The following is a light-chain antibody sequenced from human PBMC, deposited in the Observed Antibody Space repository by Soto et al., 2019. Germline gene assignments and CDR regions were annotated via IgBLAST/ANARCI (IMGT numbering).Light chain of an antibody. CDR1: QSISSH. CDR2: AAS. Sequence: DIQMTQSPSSLSASVGDRVTITCRASQSISSHLNWYQQKPGKAPKLLIYAASSLQSGVPSRFSGSGSGTDFTLTIISLQPEDFATYYCQQSYSTPWTFGQGTKVDIK. V-gene: IGKV1-39*01. J-gene: IGKJ1*01. CDR3: QQSYSTPWT.